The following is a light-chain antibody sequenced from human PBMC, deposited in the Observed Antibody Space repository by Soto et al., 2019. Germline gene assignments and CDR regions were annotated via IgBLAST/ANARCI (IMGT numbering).Light chain of an antibody. J-gene: IGKJ4*01. Sequence: EIVLTQSPRTLSLSPGESATLSCTASQSVRSNSLAWYQQKPGQAPRLLMFGASGRATGTPPRFSGRGSGTDFTLTISRLEPEDFAVYYCHQYGTSPLTFGGGTNVDI. CDR1: QSVRSNS. CDR2: GAS. CDR3: HQYGTSPLT. V-gene: IGKV3-20*01.